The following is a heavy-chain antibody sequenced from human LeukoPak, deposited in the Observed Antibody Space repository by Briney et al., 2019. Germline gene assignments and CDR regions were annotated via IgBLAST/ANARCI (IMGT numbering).Heavy chain of an antibody. J-gene: IGHJ5*02. CDR2: IYYSGST. V-gene: IGHV4-30-4*01. D-gene: IGHD2-15*01. CDR1: GGSISSGDYY. Sequence: SETLSLTCTVSGGSISSGDYYWSWIRQPPGKGLEWIGYIYYSGSTYYNPSLKSRVTISVDTSKNQFSLKLSSVTAADTAVYYCASVSGPVAFDPWGQGTLVTVSS. CDR3: ASVSGPVAFDP.